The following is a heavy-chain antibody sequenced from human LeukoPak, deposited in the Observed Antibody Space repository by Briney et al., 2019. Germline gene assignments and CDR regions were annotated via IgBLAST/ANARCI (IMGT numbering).Heavy chain of an antibody. CDR2: INQDGSEK. D-gene: IGHD2-2*01. V-gene: IGHV3-7*01. J-gene: IGHJ4*02. CDR3: ATQPREAYCSSTSCYRGYYFDY. Sequence: QPGGSLRLSCAASRFTFSNYWISWVRQAPGKGLEWVANINQDGSEKYYVDSVKGRFTISRDNAKNSLYLRMNSLRAEDSAVYYCATQPREAYCSSTSCYRGYYFDYWGQGTLVTVSS. CDR1: RFTFSNYW.